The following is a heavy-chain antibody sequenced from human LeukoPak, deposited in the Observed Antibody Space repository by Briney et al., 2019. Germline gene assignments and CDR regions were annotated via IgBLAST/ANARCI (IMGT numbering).Heavy chain of an antibody. D-gene: IGHD3-3*01. CDR2: ISSSSSTI. J-gene: IGHJ4*02. CDR3: AREGITIFGVVTRSFDY. V-gene: IGHV3-48*01. Sequence: GGSLRLSCAASGFTFSSYSMNWVRQAPGKGLEWVSYISSSSSTIYYADSVKGRFTISRDNARNSLYLQMNSLRAEDTAVYYCAREGITIFGVVTRSFDYWGQGTLVTVSS. CDR1: GFTFSSYS.